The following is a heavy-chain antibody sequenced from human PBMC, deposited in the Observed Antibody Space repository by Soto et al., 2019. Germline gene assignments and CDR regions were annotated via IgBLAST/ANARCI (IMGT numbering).Heavy chain of an antibody. CDR3: AKDAADILVLKADISLYYYYGMDV. CDR1: GFTFSSYA. J-gene: IGHJ6*02. V-gene: IGHV3-23*01. CDR2: ISGSGGST. D-gene: IGHD2-2*01. Sequence: HPGWSLRLSCAASGFTFSSYAMSWVRQAPGKGLEWVSAISGSGGSTYYADSVKGRFTISRDNSKNTLYLQMNSLRAEDTAVYYYAKDAADILVLKADISLYYYYGMDVWRQGTTVTVSS.